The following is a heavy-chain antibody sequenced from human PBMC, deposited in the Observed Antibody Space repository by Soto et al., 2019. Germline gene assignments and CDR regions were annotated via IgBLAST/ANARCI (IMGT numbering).Heavy chain of an antibody. CDR2: IIPIFGTA. Sequence: QVQLVQSGAEVKKPGSSVKVSCKASGGTFSSYTITWVRQAPGQGLEWMGGIIPIFGTANYAQKFQGRVTITADESTSTADMELSSLRSEDTAVYYCAREGGSGSYRYHAMDVWGQGTTVTVSS. D-gene: IGHD3-10*01. V-gene: IGHV1-69*12. CDR1: GGTFSSYT. CDR3: AREGGSGSYRYHAMDV. J-gene: IGHJ6*02.